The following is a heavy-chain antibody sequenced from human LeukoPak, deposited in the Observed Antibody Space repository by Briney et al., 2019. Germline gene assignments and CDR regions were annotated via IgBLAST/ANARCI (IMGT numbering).Heavy chain of an antibody. V-gene: IGHV4-34*01. CDR2: INDSGST. Sequence: SETLSLTCTVYGGSFSGYYWSWIRQPPGKGLEWIGEINDSGSTNYNPSLKSRVTISVDTSKNQFSLKLSSVTAADTAVYYCARHAPLDIVVVPAASSYYYMDVWGKGTTVTVSS. CDR1: GGSFSGYY. D-gene: IGHD2-2*01. CDR3: ARHAPLDIVVVPAASSYYYMDV. J-gene: IGHJ6*03.